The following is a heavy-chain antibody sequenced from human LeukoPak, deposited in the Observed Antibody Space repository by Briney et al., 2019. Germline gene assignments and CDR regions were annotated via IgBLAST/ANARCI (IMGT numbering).Heavy chain of an antibody. J-gene: IGHJ4*02. Sequence: SGTLSLTCAVSGGSISSSNWWSWVRQPPGKGLEWIGEIYHSGSTNYNPSLKSRVTISVDKSKNQFSLKLNPVTAADTAVYYCARDPDFWSGYYNFDYWGQGTLVTVSS. CDR1: GGSISSSNW. D-gene: IGHD3-3*01. CDR3: ARDPDFWSGYYNFDY. V-gene: IGHV4-4*02. CDR2: IYHSGST.